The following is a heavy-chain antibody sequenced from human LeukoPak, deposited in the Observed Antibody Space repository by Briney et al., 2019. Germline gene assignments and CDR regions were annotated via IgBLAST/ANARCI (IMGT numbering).Heavy chain of an antibody. J-gene: IGHJ4*02. V-gene: IGHV4-59*01. CDR2: IYYSGST. Sequence: SETLSLTCAVYGGSFSGYYWSWIRQPPGKGLEWIGYIYYSGSTNYNPSLKSRVTISVDTSKNQFSLKLSSVTAADTAVYYCARDQLATLDYWGQGTLVTVSS. D-gene: IGHD1-1*01. CDR1: GGSFSGYY. CDR3: ARDQLATLDY.